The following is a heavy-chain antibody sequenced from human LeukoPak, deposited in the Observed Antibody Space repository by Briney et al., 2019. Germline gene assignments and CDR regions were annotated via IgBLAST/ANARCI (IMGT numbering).Heavy chain of an antibody. CDR1: GYIFCDYY. CDR3: ARDGQQTAVAGTNWFDP. D-gene: IGHD6-19*01. V-gene: IGHV1-69*05. Sequence: ASVKVSCKASGYIFCDYYLHWVRLAPGQGLEWMGGIIPIVGTANYAQKFQGRVTITTDESTSTAYMVLSSLRSEDTAVYYCARDGQQTAVAGTNWFDPWGQGTLVTVSS. J-gene: IGHJ5*02. CDR2: IIPIVGTA.